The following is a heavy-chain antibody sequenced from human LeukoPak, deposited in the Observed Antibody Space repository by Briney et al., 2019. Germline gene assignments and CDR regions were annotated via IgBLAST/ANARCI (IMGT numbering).Heavy chain of an antibody. Sequence: SGPTLVNPTQTLTLTCTFSGFSLRTTGVGVGWIRQPPGKALEWLALIYWDDDKRYSPSLKSRLTITKDTSKNQVVLTMTNMDPVDTATYYCARTVVVDGSFDYWGQGTLVTVSS. CDR1: GFSLRTTGVG. V-gene: IGHV2-5*02. D-gene: IGHD2-15*01. J-gene: IGHJ4*02. CDR3: ARTVVVDGSFDY. CDR2: IYWDDDK.